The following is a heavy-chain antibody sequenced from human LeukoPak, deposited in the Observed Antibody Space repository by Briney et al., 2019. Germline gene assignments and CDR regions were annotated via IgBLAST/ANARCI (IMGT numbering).Heavy chain of an antibody. D-gene: IGHD1-26*01. Sequence: SVKVSCKASGGTFSSYAISWVRQAPGQGLEWVGRIIPILGIANYAQKFQGRVTITADKSTSTAYLELSSLRSEDTAVYYRARARVGADPYFDYWGQGTLVTVSS. CDR1: GGTFSSYA. CDR2: IIPILGIA. J-gene: IGHJ4*02. CDR3: ARARVGADPYFDY. V-gene: IGHV1-69*04.